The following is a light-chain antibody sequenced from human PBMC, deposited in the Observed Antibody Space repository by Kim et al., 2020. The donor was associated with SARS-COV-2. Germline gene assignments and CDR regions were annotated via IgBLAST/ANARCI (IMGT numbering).Light chain of an antibody. CDR1: QTVSSY. CDR2: DAS. CDR3: HQRSNWPPT. V-gene: IGKV3-11*01. Sequence: EILLTQSPATLSLSPGERATLSCRAGQTVSSYLAWYQQKPGQAPRLLIYDASNRATGIPARFSGSGSGTDFTLTISSLEPEDFAVYYCHQRSNWPPTFGGGTKVDIK. J-gene: IGKJ4*01.